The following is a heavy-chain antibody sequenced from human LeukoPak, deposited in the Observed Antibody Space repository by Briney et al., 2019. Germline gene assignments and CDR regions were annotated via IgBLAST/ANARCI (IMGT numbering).Heavy chain of an antibody. V-gene: IGHV3-33*01. CDR1: GFIFSNDA. J-gene: IGHJ4*02. CDR2: IWFDGSNK. CDR3: AGGPYSSGWYYFDY. Sequence: PGRSLRLSCAASGFIFSNDAMHWARQAPGKGLEWVAFIWFDGSNKHYADSVKGRFTISRDNSEDTLYLQMNSLRAEDTAVYYCAGGPYSSGWYYFDYWGQGTLVTVSS. D-gene: IGHD6-19*01.